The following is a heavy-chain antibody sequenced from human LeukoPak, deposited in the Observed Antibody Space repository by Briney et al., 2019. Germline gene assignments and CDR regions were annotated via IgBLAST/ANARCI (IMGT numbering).Heavy chain of an antibody. D-gene: IGHD6-13*01. CDR1: GYTFTNFD. Sequence: ASVKVSCKASGYTFTNFDINWVRQAPGQGLEWMGWMNPVSGNAGSAQKFQGRVTLTRDTSISTAYMELSSLRSDDTAFYYCARAPLGAAALYWGQGTLVTVSS. V-gene: IGHV1-8*01. J-gene: IGHJ4*02. CDR2: MNPVSGNA. CDR3: ARAPLGAAALY.